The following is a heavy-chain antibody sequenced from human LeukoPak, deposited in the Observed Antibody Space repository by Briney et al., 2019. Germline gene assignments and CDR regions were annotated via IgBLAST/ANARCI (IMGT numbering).Heavy chain of an antibody. Sequence: GGSLRPSCAASGFTFSSYAMHWVRQAPGKGLEWVAVISYDGSNKYYADSVKGRFTISRDNSKNTLCLQMNSLRAEDTAVYYCARSGAVYCSGGSCQNWFDPWGQGTLVTVSS. CDR3: ARSGAVYCSGGSCQNWFDP. V-gene: IGHV3-30-3*01. CDR2: ISYDGSNK. CDR1: GFTFSSYA. J-gene: IGHJ5*02. D-gene: IGHD2-15*01.